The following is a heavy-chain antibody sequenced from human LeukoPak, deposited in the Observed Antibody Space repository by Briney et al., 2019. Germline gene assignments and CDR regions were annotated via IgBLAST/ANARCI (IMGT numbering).Heavy chain of an antibody. J-gene: IGHJ4*02. CDR3: ARVSGSYLSPFDY. CDR2: INPNSGGT. D-gene: IGHD1-26*01. Sequence: ASVKVSCKASGYTFTSYDINWVRQATGQGLEWMGWINPNSGGTNYAQKFQGRVTMTRDTSISTAYMELSRLRSDDTAVYYCARVSGSYLSPFDYWGQGTLVTVSS. CDR1: GYTFTSYD. V-gene: IGHV1-2*02.